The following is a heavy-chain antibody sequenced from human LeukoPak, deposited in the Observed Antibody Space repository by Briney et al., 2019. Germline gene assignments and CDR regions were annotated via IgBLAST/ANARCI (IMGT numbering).Heavy chain of an antibody. Sequence: PGGSLRLSCAASGFTFSSHWMHWVRQAPGKGLEWISYISSATGHTNYADSVKGRFTISRDDAKNSLYLQLTSLRVEDTAVYYCARDGWNYFPLDFWGQGTLVTVSS. CDR1: GFTFSSHW. CDR3: ARDGWNYFPLDF. V-gene: IGHV3-48*01. CDR2: ISSATGHT. D-gene: IGHD1-7*01. J-gene: IGHJ4*02.